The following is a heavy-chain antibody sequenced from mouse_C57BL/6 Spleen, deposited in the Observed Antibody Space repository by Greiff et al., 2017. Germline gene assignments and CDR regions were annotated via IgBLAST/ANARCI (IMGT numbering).Heavy chain of an antibody. CDR3: AREDYYGRGFAY. CDR1: GYTFTSYW. V-gene: IGHV1-64*01. D-gene: IGHD1-1*01. Sequence: VKLVESGAELVKPGASVKLSCKASGYTFTSYWMHWVKQRPGQGLEWIGMIHPNSGSTNYNEKFKSKATLTVDKSSSTAYMQLSSLTSEDSAVYYCAREDYYGRGFAYWGQGTLVTVSA. J-gene: IGHJ3*01. CDR2: IHPNSGST.